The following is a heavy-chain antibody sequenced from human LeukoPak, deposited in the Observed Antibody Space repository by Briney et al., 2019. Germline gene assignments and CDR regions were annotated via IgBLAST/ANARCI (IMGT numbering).Heavy chain of an antibody. J-gene: IGHJ4*02. D-gene: IGHD4-17*01. CDR1: GYTFTHHA. CDR3: ARGLLTGDYGEQMGDF. CDR2: INPQNDVT. V-gene: IGHV1-8*01. Sequence: RASVKVSCKASGYTFTHHAINWVRQAPGQGLEWMGWINPQNDVTAYAQKFQGRATITKDTSLHTAYLELTRLTSDDTAFYYCARGLLTGDYGEQMGDFWGRGTPVTVSS.